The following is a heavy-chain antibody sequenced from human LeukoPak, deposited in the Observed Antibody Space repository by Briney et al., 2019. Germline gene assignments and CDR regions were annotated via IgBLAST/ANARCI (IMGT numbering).Heavy chain of an antibody. CDR3: AKGRTRITMIVVVHRSYYFDY. D-gene: IGHD3-22*01. Sequence: GGSLRLSCAASGFTFSSYGMSWVRQAPGKGLEWVSAISGSGGSTYYADSVKGRFTISRDNSKNTLYLQMNSLRAEDTAVYYCAKGRTRITMIVVVHRSYYFDYWGQGTLVTVSS. CDR1: GFTFSSYG. CDR2: ISGSGGST. V-gene: IGHV3-23*01. J-gene: IGHJ4*02.